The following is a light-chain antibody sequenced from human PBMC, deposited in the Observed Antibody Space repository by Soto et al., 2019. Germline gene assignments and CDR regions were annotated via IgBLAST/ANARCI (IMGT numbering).Light chain of an antibody. V-gene: IGKV3-11*01. CDR3: QQRSKRTT. CDR2: DAS. J-gene: IGKJ4*01. Sequence: EIVLTQSPATLSLSPGERATLSCRASQSVSSYLAWYQQKPGQAPRLLIYDASNRATGIPARFSGSGSGTDFTLTISSLDPEDFAVYYCQQRSKRTTLGAGTKVAIK. CDR1: QSVSSY.